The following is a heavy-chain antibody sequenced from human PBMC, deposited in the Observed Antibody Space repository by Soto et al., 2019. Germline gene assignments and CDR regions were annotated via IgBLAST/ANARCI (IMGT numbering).Heavy chain of an antibody. CDR3: ERGKGLFSRGWYFSG. V-gene: IGHV4-39*01. Sequence: SETLSLTCTVSGGSISTSSYFWGWIRQPPGKGLEWIGNIYYSGNTYYNPSLKSRVTISVDTSKNQFSLKLSSVTAADTAVYYCERGKGLFSRGWYFSGWGQGTLVSLSS. CDR2: IYYSGNT. CDR1: GGSISTSSYF. J-gene: IGHJ4*02. D-gene: IGHD6-19*01.